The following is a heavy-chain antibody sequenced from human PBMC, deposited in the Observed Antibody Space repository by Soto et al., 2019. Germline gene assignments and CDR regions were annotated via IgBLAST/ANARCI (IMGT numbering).Heavy chain of an antibody. CDR1: GGTFSSYA. Sequence: QVQLVQSGAEVKKPGSSVKVSCKASGGTFSSYAISWVRQAPGQGLEWMGGIIPIFGIANYAQKFQGRVTITAEESTSTAYMELSSLRSEDTAVYYCARGWGGSRITICGVVSQGGGMDVWGQGTTVTVSS. J-gene: IGHJ6*02. D-gene: IGHD3-3*01. V-gene: IGHV1-69*01. CDR2: IIPIFGIA. CDR3: ARGWGGSRITICGVVSQGGGMDV.